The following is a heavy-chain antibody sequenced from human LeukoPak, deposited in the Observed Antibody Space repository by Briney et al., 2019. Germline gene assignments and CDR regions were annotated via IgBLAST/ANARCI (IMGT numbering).Heavy chain of an antibody. D-gene: IGHD1-1*01. CDR1: GGSFSGYY. CDR3: ASFKLYGMDV. J-gene: IGHJ6*02. V-gene: IGHV4-34*01. Sequence: SETLSLTCAVYGGSFSGYYWSWIRQPPGKGLEWIGEINHSGSTNYNPSLKSRVTISVDTSKNQFSLKLSSVTAADTAVCYCASFKLYGMDVWGQGTTVTVSS. CDR2: INHSGST.